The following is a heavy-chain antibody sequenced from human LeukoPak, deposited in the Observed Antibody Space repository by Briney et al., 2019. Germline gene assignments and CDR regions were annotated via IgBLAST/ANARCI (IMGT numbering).Heavy chain of an antibody. D-gene: IGHD3-10*01. J-gene: IGHJ4*02. CDR3: AQAGYGSGSYYNTGGDLDY. CDR1: GYTFTGYY. V-gene: IGHV1-2*02. CDR2: INPNSGGT. Sequence: ASVTVSCKASGYTFTGYYMHWVRQAPGQGLEWMGWINPNSGGTNYAQKFQGRVTMTRDTSISTAYMELSRLRSDDTAVYYCAQAGYGSGSYYNTGGDLDYWGQGTLVTVSS.